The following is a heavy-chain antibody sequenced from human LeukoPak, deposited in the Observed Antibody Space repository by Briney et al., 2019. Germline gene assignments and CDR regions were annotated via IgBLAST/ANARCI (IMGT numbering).Heavy chain of an antibody. CDR2: ISGSGGST. V-gene: IGHV3-23*01. Sequence: GGSLRLSCAASEFTFSSYAMSWVRQAPGKGLEWVSAISGSGGSTYYADSVRGRFTISRDNSKNTLYLQMNSLRAEDTAVYYCAKAPKEAMANDYWGQGTLVTVSS. J-gene: IGHJ4*02. CDR3: AKAPKEAMANDY. D-gene: IGHD5-18*01. CDR1: EFTFSSYA.